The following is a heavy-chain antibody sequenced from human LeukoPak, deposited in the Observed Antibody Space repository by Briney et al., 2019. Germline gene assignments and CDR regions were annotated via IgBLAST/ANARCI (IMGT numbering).Heavy chain of an antibody. J-gene: IGHJ5*02. CDR1: GGSFSGYY. Sequence: SETLSLTCAVYGGSFSGYYWSWVRQPPGKGLEWIGEINHSGSTNYNPSLKSRVTISVDTSKNQFSLKLSSVTAADTAVYYCAREMFIVVVPAYPNWFDPWGQGTLVTVSS. D-gene: IGHD2-2*01. V-gene: IGHV4-34*01. CDR3: AREMFIVVVPAYPNWFDP. CDR2: INHSGST.